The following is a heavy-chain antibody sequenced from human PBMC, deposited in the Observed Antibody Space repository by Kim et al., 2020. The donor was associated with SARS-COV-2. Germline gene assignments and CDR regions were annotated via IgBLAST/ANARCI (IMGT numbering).Heavy chain of an antibody. V-gene: IGHV3-30*03. Sequence: GGSLRLSCAASGFTFSSYGMHWVRQAPGKGLEWVAVISYDGSNKYYADSVKGRFTISRDNSKNTLYLQMNSLRAEDTAVYYCAATYSSSSDLDLTYWGQGTLVTVSS. J-gene: IGHJ4*02. CDR1: GFTFSSYG. CDR2: ISYDGSNK. CDR3: AATYSSSSDLDLTY. D-gene: IGHD6-6*01.